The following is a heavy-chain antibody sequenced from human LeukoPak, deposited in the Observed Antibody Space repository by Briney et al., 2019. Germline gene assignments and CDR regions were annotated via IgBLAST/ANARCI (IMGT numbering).Heavy chain of an antibody. CDR2: IYSTGSA. J-gene: IGHJ3*02. V-gene: IGHV4-4*07. Sequence: SETLSLTCTVSGDSISIYYWSWIRQPAGKGLEWIGRIYSTGSANYNPSLKSRVTMSVDTSKNQFSLKLSSVTAADTAVYYCAREIHYDSSGQRSLHAFDIWGQGTMVTVSS. CDR3: AREIHYDSSGQRSLHAFDI. CDR1: GDSISIYY. D-gene: IGHD3-22*01.